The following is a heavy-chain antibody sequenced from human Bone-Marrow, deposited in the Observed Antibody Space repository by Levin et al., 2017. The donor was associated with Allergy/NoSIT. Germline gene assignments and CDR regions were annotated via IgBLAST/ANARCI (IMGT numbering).Heavy chain of an antibody. V-gene: IGHV3-23*01. CDR3: AMDLRAQVYYFYGMDV. Sequence: PAGGSLRLSCAASGFTFNNYGMSWVRQAPGKGLEWVSAISGSGETTYYTDSVKGRFTISRDNSKNMMYLQMNSLRAEDTAVYYCAMDLRAQVYYFYGMDVWGQGTTVTVSS. CDR1: GFTFNNYG. D-gene: IGHD2/OR15-2a*01. J-gene: IGHJ6*02. CDR2: ISGSGETT.